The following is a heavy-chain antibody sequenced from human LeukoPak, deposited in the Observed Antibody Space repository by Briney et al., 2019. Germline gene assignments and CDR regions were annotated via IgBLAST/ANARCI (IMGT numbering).Heavy chain of an antibody. J-gene: IGHJ4*02. CDR2: ISGSGGST. D-gene: IGHD2-15*01. Sequence: GGSLRLSCAASGFTFSSYAMSWVRQAPGKGLEWVSAISGSGGSTYYADSVKGRFTISRDNSKNTLYLQMNSLRAEDTAVYYCASVVVAATGGDYWGQGTLVTVSS. CDR3: ASVVVAATGGDY. V-gene: IGHV3-23*01. CDR1: GFTFSSYA.